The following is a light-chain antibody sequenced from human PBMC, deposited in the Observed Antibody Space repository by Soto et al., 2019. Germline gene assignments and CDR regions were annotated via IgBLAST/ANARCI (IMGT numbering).Light chain of an antibody. CDR1: SSNIGSNT. Sequence: QSVLTQPPSASATPGQRVTISCSGGSSNIGSNTVNWYQQLPGTAPKLLIHSNNQRPSGVPDRFSGSKSGTSASLAISGLQSEDEADYYCAAWYDSLNGVVFGGGTKLTVL. CDR2: SNN. J-gene: IGLJ2*01. CDR3: AAWYDSLNGVV. V-gene: IGLV1-44*01.